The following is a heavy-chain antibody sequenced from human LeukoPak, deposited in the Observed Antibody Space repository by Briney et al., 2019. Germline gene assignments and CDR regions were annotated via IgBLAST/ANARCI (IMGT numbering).Heavy chain of an antibody. D-gene: IGHD3-10*01. CDR3: ARFAPRSNGFDP. CDR1: GYTFTGYS. CDR2: INPNSGVT. J-gene: IGHJ5*02. Sequence: ASVKVSCKASGYTFTGYSMHWVRQAPGQGLEWMGWINPNSGVTNYAQKFQGRVTMTRDTSISTAYMELSSLRSDDTAVYYCARFAPRSNGFDPWGQGTLVTVSS. V-gene: IGHV1-2*02.